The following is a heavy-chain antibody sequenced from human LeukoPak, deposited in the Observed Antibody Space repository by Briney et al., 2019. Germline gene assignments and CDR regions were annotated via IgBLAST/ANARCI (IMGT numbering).Heavy chain of an antibody. Sequence: SVKVSCKASGGTFSSYAISWVRQAPGQGLEWMGGIIPIFGTANYAQKFQGRVTITADQSTSTAYMELSSLGSEDTAVYYCARPYCSSTSCYGGWFDPWGQGTLVTVPS. CDR3: ARPYCSSTSCYGGWFDP. D-gene: IGHD2-2*01. V-gene: IGHV1-69*13. CDR2: IIPIFGTA. J-gene: IGHJ5*02. CDR1: GGTFSSYA.